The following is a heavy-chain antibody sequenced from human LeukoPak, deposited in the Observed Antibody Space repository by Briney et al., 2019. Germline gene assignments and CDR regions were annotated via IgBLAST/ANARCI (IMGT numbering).Heavy chain of an antibody. V-gene: IGHV3-33*01. J-gene: IGHJ5*02. Sequence: GGSLRLSCAASGFTFSSYGMHWVRQAPGKGLEWVAVIWYDGSNKYYADSVKGRFTIYRDNSKNTLYLQMNSLRAEDTAVYYCSREREVTHFWSGYHANLFDPWGQGTLVTVSS. CDR3: SREREVTHFWSGYHANLFDP. CDR2: IWYDGSNK. CDR1: GFTFSSYG. D-gene: IGHD3-3*02.